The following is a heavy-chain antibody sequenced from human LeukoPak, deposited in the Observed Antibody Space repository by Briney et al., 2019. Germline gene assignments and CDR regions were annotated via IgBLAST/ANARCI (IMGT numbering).Heavy chain of an antibody. V-gene: IGHV3-21*01. CDR1: GFTFGSYS. CDR2: ISRSRSYI. CDR3: ARDPIAVAGTGEDY. Sequence: PGGSLRLSCAASGFTFGSYSMNWVCQAPGKGLEWVSSISRSRSYIYYADSVKGRFTISRDNAKNSLYLQMNSLRAEDTAVYYCARDPIAVAGTGEDYWGQGTLVTVSS. J-gene: IGHJ4*02. D-gene: IGHD6-19*01.